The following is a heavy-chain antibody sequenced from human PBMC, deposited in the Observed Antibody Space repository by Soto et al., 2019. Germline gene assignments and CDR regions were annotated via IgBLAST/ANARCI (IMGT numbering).Heavy chain of an antibody. CDR3: AKLLGVTIFGVVIKTFDY. J-gene: IGHJ4*02. D-gene: IGHD3-3*01. CDR2: ISGSGGST. Sequence: GGSLRLSCAASGFTFSSYAMSWVRQAPGKGLEWVSAISGSGGSTYYADSVKGRFTISRDNSKNTLYLQMNSLRAEDTAVYYCAKLLGVTIFGVVIKTFDYWGQGTLVTVSS. V-gene: IGHV3-23*01. CDR1: GFTFSSYA.